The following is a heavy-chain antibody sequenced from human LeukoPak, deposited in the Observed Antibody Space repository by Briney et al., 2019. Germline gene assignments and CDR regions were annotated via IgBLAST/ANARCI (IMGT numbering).Heavy chain of an antibody. J-gene: IGHJ4*02. CDR3: ARGGHDFNPFYW. CDR2: IKNGGNDP. V-gene: IGHV3-23*01. D-gene: IGHD2-21*02. CDR1: GFSFSIYA. Sequence: GGSLRLSCAASGFSFSIYAMGWVRQAPGKGLEWVSSIKNGGNDPFYADSVKGRFTISRDNSKNTLFLQLSSLRAGDSAVYYCARGGHDFNPFYWWGQGTLVTVSS.